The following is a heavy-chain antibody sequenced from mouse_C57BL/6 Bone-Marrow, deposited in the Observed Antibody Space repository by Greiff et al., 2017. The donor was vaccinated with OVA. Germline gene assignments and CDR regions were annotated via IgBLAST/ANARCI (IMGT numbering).Heavy chain of an antibody. CDR3: ARDYGSGGRYFDV. J-gene: IGHJ1*03. CDR2: INPSTGGT. Sequence: EVKLMESGPELVKPGASVKISCKASGYSFTGYYMNWVKQSPEKSLEWIGEINPSTGGTTYNQKFKAKATLTVDKSSSTAYMQLKCLTSEDSAVYYCARDYGSGGRYFDVWGTGTTVTVSS. V-gene: IGHV1-42*01. D-gene: IGHD1-1*01. CDR1: GYSFTGYY.